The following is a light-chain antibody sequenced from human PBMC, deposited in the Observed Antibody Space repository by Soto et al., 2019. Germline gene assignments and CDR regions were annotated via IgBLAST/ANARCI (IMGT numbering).Light chain of an antibody. CDR1: QSVSSSY. CDR2: GAS. CDR3: QQYDSSPVT. J-gene: IGKJ1*01. Sequence: EIVLTQSPGTLSLSPGERATLSCRASQSVSSSYLAWYQQKPGQAPSLLIYGASTRATGIPDRFSGSGSGTDFTLTISRLEPEDFAVYYCQQYDSSPVTFGQGTKVEIK. V-gene: IGKV3-20*01.